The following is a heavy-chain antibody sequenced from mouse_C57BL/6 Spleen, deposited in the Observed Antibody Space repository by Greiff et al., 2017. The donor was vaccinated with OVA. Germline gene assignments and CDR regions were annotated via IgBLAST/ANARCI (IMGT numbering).Heavy chain of an antibody. V-gene: IGHV1-50*01. D-gene: IGHD3-1*01. CDR1: GYTFTSYW. CDR3: ARWGLGTFDY. Sequence: QVQLQQPGAELVKPGASVRLSCKASGYTFTSYWMQWVKQRPGQGLEWIGEIDPSDSYTNYNQKFKGKATLTVDTSSSTAYMQLSSLTSEDSAVYYCARWGLGTFDYWGQGTTLTVSS. J-gene: IGHJ2*01. CDR2: IDPSDSYT.